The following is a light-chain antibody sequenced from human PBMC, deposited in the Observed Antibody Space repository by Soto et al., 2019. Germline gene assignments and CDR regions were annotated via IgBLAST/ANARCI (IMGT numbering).Light chain of an antibody. CDR1: QSVSSNS. J-gene: IGKJ3*01. Sequence: IGLTQSPATLSLSPGESATLSCRTSQSVSSNSLAWHQQKPGQAPRLLMYAASSRAAGIPDRFSGSGSGTDFTLTISRLEPEDFAVYHCQQHGSWGLSFGPGT. CDR3: QQHGSWGLS. V-gene: IGKV3-20*01. CDR2: AAS.